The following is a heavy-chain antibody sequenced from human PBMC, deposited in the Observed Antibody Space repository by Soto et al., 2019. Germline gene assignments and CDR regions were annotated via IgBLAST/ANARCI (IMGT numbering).Heavy chain of an antibody. CDR3: ARGLKYYYDSSGYRLESLNY. J-gene: IGHJ4*02. V-gene: IGHV3-74*01. CDR2: INSDGSST. CDR1: GFTFSSYS. D-gene: IGHD3-22*01. Sequence: PGGSLRLSCAASGFTFSSYSMNWVRQAPGKGLVWVSRINSDGSSTSYADSVKGRFTISRDNAKNTLYLQMNSLRAEDTAVYYCARGLKYYYDSSGYRLESLNYWGQGTLVTVSS.